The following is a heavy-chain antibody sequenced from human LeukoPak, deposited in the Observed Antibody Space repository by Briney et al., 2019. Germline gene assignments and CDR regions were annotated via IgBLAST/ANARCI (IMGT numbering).Heavy chain of an antibody. CDR2: INPSGGST. D-gene: IGHD1-1*01. CDR3: ARHSLPGTTPFDY. J-gene: IGHJ4*02. CDR1: GYIFINYY. V-gene: IGHV1-46*01. Sequence: ASLKVSCKASGYIFINYYIHWVRQAPGQGLEWMGIINPSGGSTTYAQKFQGRVSMTRDTSTSTVYMELSSLESDDTALYYCARHSLPGTTPFDYWGQGTLVTVSS.